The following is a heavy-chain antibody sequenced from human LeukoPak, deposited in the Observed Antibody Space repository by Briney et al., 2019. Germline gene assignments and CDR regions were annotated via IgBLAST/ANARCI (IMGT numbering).Heavy chain of an antibody. D-gene: IGHD3-9*01. CDR1: GGSVSSGTFY. J-gene: IGHJ5*02. CDR3: ARLRGASSGYYDTLTGLNWFDP. CDR2: IYHSGTA. V-gene: IGHV4-61*01. Sequence: SETLSLTCTVSGGSVSSGTFYWSWIRQPPGTGLEWIGYIYHSGTANYNPSLKSRLTISVDTSKNQFSLKLNSVTAADTAVYYCARLRGASSGYYDTLTGLNWFDPWGQGTLVTVSS.